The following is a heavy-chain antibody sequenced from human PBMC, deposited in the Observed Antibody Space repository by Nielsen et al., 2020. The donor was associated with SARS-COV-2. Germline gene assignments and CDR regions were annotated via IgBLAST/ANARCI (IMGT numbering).Heavy chain of an antibody. CDR2: ISSSSSYT. D-gene: IGHD6-19*01. Sequence: GESLKISCAASGFTFSSYWMSWVRQAPGKGLEWVSYISSSSSYTNYADSVKGRFTISRDNAKNSLYLQMNSLRAEDTAVYYCARDQSGYSSGWYVGYYFDYWGQGTLVTVSS. J-gene: IGHJ4*02. CDR1: GFTFSSYW. CDR3: ARDQSGYSSGWYVGYYFDY. V-gene: IGHV3-11*05.